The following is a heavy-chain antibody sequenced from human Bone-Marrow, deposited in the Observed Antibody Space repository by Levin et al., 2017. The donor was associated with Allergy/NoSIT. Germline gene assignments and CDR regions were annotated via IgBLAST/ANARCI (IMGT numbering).Heavy chain of an antibody. J-gene: IGHJ4*02. Sequence: PGGSLRLSCAASGFTFSSFEMNWVRQAPGKGLEWISYINAGGSTRHYADSVKGRFTISRDNAKSSLYLQMDYLRVDDTAVYFCAREATTLPDYWGQGTLVTVSS. V-gene: IGHV3-48*03. CDR1: GFTFSSFE. CDR3: AREATTLPDY. CDR2: INAGGSTR. D-gene: IGHD4-17*01.